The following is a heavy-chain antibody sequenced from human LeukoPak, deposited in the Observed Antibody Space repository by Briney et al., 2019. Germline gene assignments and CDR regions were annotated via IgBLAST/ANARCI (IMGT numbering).Heavy chain of an antibody. D-gene: IGHD6-19*01. V-gene: IGHV3-23*01. CDR1: GFTFSSYA. CDR2: ISGSGGST. Sequence: GGSLRLSCAASGFTFSSYAMSWVRQAPGKGLEWVSAISGSGGSTYYADSVKGRFTISRDNSKNTLYLQMNSLRAEDTAVCYCAKVGSWLVRYFDYWGQGTLVTVSS. J-gene: IGHJ4*02. CDR3: AKVGSWLVRYFDY.